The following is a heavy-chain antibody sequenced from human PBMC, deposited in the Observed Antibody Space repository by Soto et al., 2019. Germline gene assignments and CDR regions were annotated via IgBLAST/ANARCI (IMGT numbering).Heavy chain of an antibody. CDR1: GFTFSSYG. Sequence: GGSLRLSCAASGFTFSSYGMHWVRQAPGKGLEWVAVIWYDGSNKYYADSVKGRFTISRDNSKNTLYLQMYSLRAEDTAVYYCARSISLNYYYMDVWGKGTTVTVSS. CDR2: IWYDGSNK. D-gene: IGHD3-3*01. V-gene: IGHV3-33*01. CDR3: ARSISLNYYYMDV. J-gene: IGHJ6*03.